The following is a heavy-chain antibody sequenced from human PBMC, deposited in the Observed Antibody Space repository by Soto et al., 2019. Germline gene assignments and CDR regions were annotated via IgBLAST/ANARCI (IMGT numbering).Heavy chain of an antibody. CDR2: IWHDGSNE. CDR3: AGINYDIFTGYFSDY. Sequence: QVQLVESGGGVVQPGRSLRLSCAASGFTFSDYGMHWVRQAPGKGLEWVALIWHDGSNEYYADSVKGRFTISRDNSKNTLSLQINSLRAEDTAVYYCAGINYDIFTGYFSDYWGQGTLVTVSS. J-gene: IGHJ4*02. CDR1: GFTFSDYG. V-gene: IGHV3-33*01. D-gene: IGHD3-9*01.